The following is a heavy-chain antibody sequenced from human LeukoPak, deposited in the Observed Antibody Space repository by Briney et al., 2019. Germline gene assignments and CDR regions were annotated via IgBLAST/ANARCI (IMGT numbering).Heavy chain of an antibody. CDR3: ARSRYSYGSGSDFDY. CDR2: ISSSGSTI. Sequence: GGSLRLSCAASGFTFSSYEMNWVRQAPGKGLEWVSYISSSGSTIYYADSVKGRFTISRDNAKNSLYLQMNSLRAEDTAVYYCARSRYSYGSGSDFDYWGQGTLVTVSS. V-gene: IGHV3-48*03. J-gene: IGHJ4*02. CDR1: GFTFSSYE. D-gene: IGHD3-10*01.